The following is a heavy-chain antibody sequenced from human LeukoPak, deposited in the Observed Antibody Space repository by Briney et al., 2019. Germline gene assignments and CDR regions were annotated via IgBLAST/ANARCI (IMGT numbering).Heavy chain of an antibody. CDR1: GFTFSSYG. J-gene: IGHJ4*02. D-gene: IGHD3-22*01. V-gene: IGHV3-33*01. CDR2: IWYDGSNK. CDR3: ARAQEYYYDSSGCDY. Sequence: GRSLRLSCAASGFTFSSYGMHWVRQAPGKGLEWVAVIWYDGSNKYYADSVKGRFTISRDNSKNTLYLQMNSLRAEGTAVYYCARAQEYYYDSSGCDYWGQGTLVTVSS.